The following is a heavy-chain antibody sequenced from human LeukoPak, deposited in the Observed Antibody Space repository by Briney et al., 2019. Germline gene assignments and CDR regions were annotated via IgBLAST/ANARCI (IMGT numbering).Heavy chain of an antibody. CDR2: IKSKTDGGTT. CDR3: TTDNDFWSGYYFDY. J-gene: IGHJ4*02. Sequence: PGGSLRLSCAASGFTFSNAWMSWVRQAPGKGLEWVGRIKSKTDGGTTDYAAPVKGRFTISRDDSKNTLYLQMNSLKTEDTAVYYCTTDNDFWSGYYFDYWGQGTLVTVSS. V-gene: IGHV3-15*01. D-gene: IGHD3-3*01. CDR1: GFTFSNAW.